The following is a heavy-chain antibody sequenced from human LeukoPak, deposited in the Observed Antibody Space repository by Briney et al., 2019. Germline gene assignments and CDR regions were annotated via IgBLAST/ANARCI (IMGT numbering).Heavy chain of an antibody. CDR3: ARGGQITIFGVGTRPNWFDP. V-gene: IGHV4-59*12. D-gene: IGHD3-3*01. Sequence: SETLSLTCTVSGGSISSYYWSWIRQPPGKGLEWIGYIYYSGSTNYNPSLKSRVTISVDTSKNQFSLKLSSVTAADTAVYYCARGGQITIFGVGTRPNWFDPWGQGTLVTVSS. CDR2: IYYSGST. J-gene: IGHJ5*02. CDR1: GGSISSYY.